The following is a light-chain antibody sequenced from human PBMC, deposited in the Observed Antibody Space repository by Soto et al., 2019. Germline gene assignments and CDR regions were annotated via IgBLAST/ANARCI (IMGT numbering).Light chain of an antibody. V-gene: IGLV1-44*01. CDR3: SSWDDSLDGPV. Sequence: QSVLTQPPSASATPGQTVTISCSGRYSNIGSNFVSWYQRLPGTAPKLLIYSINQRPSAVPDRFSGSKSGTSASLTISGLQSEDEADYFCSSWDDSLDGPVFGGGTKLTVL. CDR1: YSNIGSNF. CDR2: SIN. J-gene: IGLJ3*02.